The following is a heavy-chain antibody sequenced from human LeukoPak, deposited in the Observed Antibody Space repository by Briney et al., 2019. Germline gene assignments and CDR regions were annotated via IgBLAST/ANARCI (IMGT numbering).Heavy chain of an antibody. CDR3: ARALSSGYDFSYFDY. D-gene: IGHD5-12*01. Sequence: SETLSLTCAVSSGSINNDDYSWSWIRQPPGKGLEWIGYIYHTGSTYYNPSLKSRVTMSVDRSKNQFSLNLSSVTAADTAVYYCARALSSGYDFSYFDYWGQGTLVTVSS. CDR1: SGSINNDDYS. V-gene: IGHV4-30-2*01. J-gene: IGHJ4*02. CDR2: IYHTGST.